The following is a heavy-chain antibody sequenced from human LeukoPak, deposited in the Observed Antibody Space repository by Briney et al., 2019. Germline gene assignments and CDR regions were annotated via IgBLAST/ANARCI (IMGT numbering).Heavy chain of an antibody. CDR3: ARERRDGSGSFIDY. D-gene: IGHD3-10*01. Sequence: PSETLSLTCTVSGGSISSYYWSWIRQPPGKGLEWIGYIYYSGSTYYNPSLRSRVTISVDTSKNQFSLKLSSVTAADTAVYYCARERRDGSGSFIDYWGQGTLVTVSS. CDR1: GGSISSYY. J-gene: IGHJ4*02. CDR2: IYYSGST. V-gene: IGHV4-59*12.